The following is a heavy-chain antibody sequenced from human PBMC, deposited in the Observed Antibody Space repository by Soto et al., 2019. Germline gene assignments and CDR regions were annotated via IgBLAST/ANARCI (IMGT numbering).Heavy chain of an antibody. V-gene: IGHV1-18*01. D-gene: IGHD6-19*01. CDR3: ARDHNRGIAVAGPNNWFDP. J-gene: IGHJ5*02. CDR1: GYTFTSYG. CDR2: ISAYNGNT. Sequence: ASVKVSCKASGYTFTSYGISWVRQAPGQGLEWMGWISAYNGNTNYAQKLQGRVTMTTDTSTSTAYMELRSLRSDDTAVYYCARDHNRGIAVAGPNNWFDPWGQGTLVTVSS.